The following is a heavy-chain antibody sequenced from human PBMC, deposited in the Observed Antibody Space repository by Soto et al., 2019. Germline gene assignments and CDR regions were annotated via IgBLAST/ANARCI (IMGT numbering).Heavy chain of an antibody. CDR3: ARETIPGNGYYGMDV. D-gene: IGHD3-9*01. Sequence: QVQLVQCGAEVKKGGSSVKVSCKGSGGTFSSYAISWVRQAPGQGLEWMGGIIPIFGTANYAQKCQGRVTITADESTSTAYMELSSLRSEDTAVYYCARETIPGNGYYGMDVWGQGTTVTVSS. CDR2: IIPIFGTA. V-gene: IGHV1-69*01. J-gene: IGHJ6*02. CDR1: GGTFSSYA.